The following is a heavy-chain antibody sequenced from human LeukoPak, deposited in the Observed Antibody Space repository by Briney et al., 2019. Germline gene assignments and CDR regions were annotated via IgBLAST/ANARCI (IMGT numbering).Heavy chain of an antibody. CDR3: ARDPAVAGYFDY. CDR2: IYTSGST. D-gene: IGHD6-19*01. V-gene: IGHV4-4*07. CDR1: GGSISSYY. Sequence: SETLSRACTVSGGSISSYYWSWIRQPAGKGLEWIGRIYTSGSTNYNPSLKSRVTMSVDTSKNQFSLKLSSVTAADTAVYYCARDPAVAGYFDYWGQGTLVTVSS. J-gene: IGHJ4*02.